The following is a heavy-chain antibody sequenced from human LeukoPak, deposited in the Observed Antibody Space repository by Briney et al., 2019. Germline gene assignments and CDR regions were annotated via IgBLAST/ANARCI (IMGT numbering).Heavy chain of an antibody. J-gene: IGHJ4*02. CDR2: IFYSGST. V-gene: IGHV4-39*01. CDR1: GGSISTSSYY. CDR3: ARRWMAGYCSGGSYSDY. Sequence: KSSETLSLTCTVSGGSISTSSYYWGWIRQPPGKGLEWIGNIFYSGSTYYNPSLRSRVTISVDTSKNQFSLKLSSVTAADTAVYYCARRWMAGYCSGGSYSDYWGQGTLVTVSS. D-gene: IGHD2-15*01.